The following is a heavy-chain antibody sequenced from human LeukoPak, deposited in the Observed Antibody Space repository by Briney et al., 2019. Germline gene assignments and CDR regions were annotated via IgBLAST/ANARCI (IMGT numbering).Heavy chain of an antibody. J-gene: IGHJ4*02. CDR2: IYSVGST. D-gene: IGHD6-13*01. CDR3: ARNGYSSSWYRN. CDR1: GFTFSGYG. V-gene: IGHV3-NL1*01. Sequence: GKSLRLSCTASGFTFSGYGMHWVRQAPGKGLEWVSVIYSVGSTYYADSVKGRFTISRDNSKNTLYLQMNSLRAEDTAVYYCARNGYSSSWYRNWGQGTLVTVSS.